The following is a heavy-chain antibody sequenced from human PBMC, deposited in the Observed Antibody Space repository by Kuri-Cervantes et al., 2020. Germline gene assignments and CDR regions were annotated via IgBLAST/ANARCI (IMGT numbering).Heavy chain of an antibody. Sequence: GGSLRLSCAASGFTFSSYSMNWVRQAPGKGLEWVSYISSSSSTIYYADSVKGRFTISRDNSKNTLYLQMNSLRAEDTAVYYCVKDGGKSGSYLSYYFDYWGQGSLVTVSS. CDR2: ISSSSSTI. CDR3: VKDGGKSGSYLSYYFDY. D-gene: IGHD1-26*01. V-gene: IGHV3-48*01. CDR1: GFTFSSYS. J-gene: IGHJ4*02.